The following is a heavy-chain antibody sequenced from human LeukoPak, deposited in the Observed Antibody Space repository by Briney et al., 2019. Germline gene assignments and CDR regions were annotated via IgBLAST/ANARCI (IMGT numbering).Heavy chain of an antibody. CDR3: ARGLGGYYYYGMDV. CDR2: IYYSGST. CDR1: GGSISSYY. Sequence: PSETLSLTCTVPGGSISSYYWSWIRQPPGKGLEWIGYIYYSGSTNYNPSLKSRVTISVDTSKNQFSLKLSSVTAADTAVYYCARGLGGYYYYGMDVWGQGTTVTVSS. J-gene: IGHJ6*02. D-gene: IGHD3-16*01. V-gene: IGHV4-59*01.